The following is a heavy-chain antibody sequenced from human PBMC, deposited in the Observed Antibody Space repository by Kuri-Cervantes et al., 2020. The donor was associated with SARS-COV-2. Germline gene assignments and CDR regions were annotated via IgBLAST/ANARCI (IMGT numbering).Heavy chain of an antibody. D-gene: IGHD1-26*01. Sequence: LSLTCAASGFTFSSYGMHWVRQAPGKGLEWVAVISYDCSNKYYADSAKGRFTISRDNSKNTLYLQMNSLIAADTAVYYCSNGAYYYGMDVWGQGTMVTVSS. CDR2: ISYDCSNK. CDR1: GFTFSSYG. J-gene: IGHJ6*02. V-gene: IGHV3-30*18. CDR3: SNGAYYYGMDV.